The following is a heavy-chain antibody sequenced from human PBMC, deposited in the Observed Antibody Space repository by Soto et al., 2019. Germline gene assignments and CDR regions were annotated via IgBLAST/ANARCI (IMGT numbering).Heavy chain of an antibody. CDR1: GYTFINYY. CDR3: ARPLAAGCV. V-gene: IGHV1-46*01. D-gene: IGHD2-8*02. CDR2: INPTGGST. J-gene: IGHJ4*02. Sequence: QVQLVQSGAEVKKPGASVKVSCKASGYTFINYYIHWVRQAPGHGLEWMAIINPTGGSTNYAQKFQGRLTLTMDTSTTKVHKGVSSLASEDTAIYYCARPLAAGCVWGQGTLVTVSS.